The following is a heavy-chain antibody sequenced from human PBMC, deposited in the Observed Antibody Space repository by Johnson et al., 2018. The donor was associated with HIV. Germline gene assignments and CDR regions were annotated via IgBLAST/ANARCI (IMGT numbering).Heavy chain of an antibody. CDR1: GFTFDDYA. V-gene: IGHV3-9*01. Sequence: VQLVESGGGLVQPGRSLRLSCAASGFTFDDYAMHWVRQAPGKGLEWVSGISWNSGSIGHGDSVKGRFTIYRDNAKNSLYLQMSSLRAEDTAVYFCAREVRKAVAGNFDIWGQGTMVTVSS. CDR2: ISWNSGSI. D-gene: IGHD6-19*01. J-gene: IGHJ3*02. CDR3: AREVRKAVAGNFDI.